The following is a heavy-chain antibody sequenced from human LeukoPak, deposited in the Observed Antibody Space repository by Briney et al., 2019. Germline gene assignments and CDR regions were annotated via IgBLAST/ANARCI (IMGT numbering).Heavy chain of an antibody. CDR2: IHYTGTT. Sequence: SSETLSLACTVSGGSIRSSSYNWGWIRQPPGKGLEWIGSIHYTGTTFYNPSLKSRVTISVDTSKNQFSLKLSSVTAADTAVYYCARVKMATIPSLLDYWGQGTLVTVSS. J-gene: IGHJ4*02. V-gene: IGHV4-39*07. D-gene: IGHD5-24*01. CDR3: ARVKMATIPSLLDY. CDR1: GGSIRSSSYN.